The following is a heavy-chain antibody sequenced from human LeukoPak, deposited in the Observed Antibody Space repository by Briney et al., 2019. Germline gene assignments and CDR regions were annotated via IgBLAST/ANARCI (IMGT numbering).Heavy chain of an antibody. D-gene: IGHD1-1*01. V-gene: IGHV3-23*01. J-gene: IGHJ6*03. Sequence: GGSLRLSCAASGFTFSSYAMTWVRQAPGKGLEWVSAISDSGGSTYYADSVKGRFTISRDNSKNTLYLQMNSMRAEDTAVYYCAKPPVQLERGGAVWYYYYMDVWGKGTTVTVSS. CDR1: GFTFSSYA. CDR2: ISDSGGST. CDR3: AKPPVQLERGGAVWYYYYMDV.